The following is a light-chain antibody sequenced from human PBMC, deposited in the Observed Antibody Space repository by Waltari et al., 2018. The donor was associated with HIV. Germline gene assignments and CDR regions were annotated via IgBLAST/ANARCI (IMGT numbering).Light chain of an antibody. CDR2: RNI. J-gene: IGLJ3*02. Sequence: QSVLTQPPSASGTPGQRVTIPCSGSSSTIGRNYVYWYQQPPGKTPKLLVYRNIQRPSGVPDRFSGSKSGASASLAISGLRSEDEADYYCAAWDDSLSGPVFGGGTKLTVL. CDR1: SSTIGRNY. CDR3: AAWDDSLSGPV. V-gene: IGLV1-47*01.